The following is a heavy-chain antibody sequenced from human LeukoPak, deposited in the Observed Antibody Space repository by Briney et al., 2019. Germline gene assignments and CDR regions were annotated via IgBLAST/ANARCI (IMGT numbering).Heavy chain of an antibody. Sequence: ASVKVSCKASGYTFTSYGISWVRQAPGQGLEGMGWISAYNGNTNYAQKLQGRVRMPKDTSTSTAYMELRRLRSDDTAVYYCARTLYCSSTSCLRGNYYYYGMDVWGKGTTVTVSS. D-gene: IGHD2-2*01. CDR2: ISAYNGNT. CDR1: GYTFTSYG. V-gene: IGHV1-18*04. CDR3: ARTLYCSSTSCLRGNYYYYGMDV. J-gene: IGHJ6*04.